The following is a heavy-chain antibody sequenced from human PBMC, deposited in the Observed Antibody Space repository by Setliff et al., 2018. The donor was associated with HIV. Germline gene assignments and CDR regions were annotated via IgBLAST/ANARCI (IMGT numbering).Heavy chain of an antibody. Sequence: LRLSCTAFGFTFGDYAMSWVRQAPGKGLEWVSAISNSGASTYYADSVKGRFTISRDNYKNTVYLQMNSLRAEDTAVYFCVKQEQRPPFFDHWGQGTLVTVSS. CDR3: VKQEQRPPFFDH. CDR1: GFTFGDYA. CDR2: ISNSGAST. V-gene: IGHV3-23*01. J-gene: IGHJ4*02. D-gene: IGHD6-25*01.